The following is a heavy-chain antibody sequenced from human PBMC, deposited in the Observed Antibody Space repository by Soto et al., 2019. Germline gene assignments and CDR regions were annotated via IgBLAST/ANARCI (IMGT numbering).Heavy chain of an antibody. CDR2: IWYDGSNK. J-gene: IGHJ6*02. V-gene: IGHV3-33*08. CDR3: ARDLFAAAGTKPYGMDV. D-gene: IGHD6-13*01. Sequence: VQLLESGGGLVQPGGSLRLSCAASGFTFSSYGMHWVRQAPGKGLEWVAVIWYDGSNKYYADSVKGRFTMSRDKSKHSLYLQINSLRAEDTAVYYCARDLFAAAGTKPYGMDVWGQGTTVTVSS. CDR1: GFTFSSYG.